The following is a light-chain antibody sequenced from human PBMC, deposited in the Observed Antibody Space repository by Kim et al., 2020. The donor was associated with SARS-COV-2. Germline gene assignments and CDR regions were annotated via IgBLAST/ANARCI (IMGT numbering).Light chain of an antibody. Sequence: PGEGATLSCRASQSVTNNYLAWYQQRPGQAPRALIYGASIRAPGIPGRFSGSGSGTDFTLTISRLEPEDFAVYHCQQYGSSPWTFGQGTKVDIK. CDR1: QSVTNNY. CDR2: GAS. CDR3: QQYGSSPWT. V-gene: IGKV3-20*01. J-gene: IGKJ1*01.